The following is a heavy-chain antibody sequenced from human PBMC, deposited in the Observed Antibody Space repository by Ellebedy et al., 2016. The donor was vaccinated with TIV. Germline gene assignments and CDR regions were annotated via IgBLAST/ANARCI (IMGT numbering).Heavy chain of an antibody. CDR3: ARGRLYGGARLGGWFDP. J-gene: IGHJ5*02. V-gene: IGHV4-34*01. CDR2: IRHDGST. Sequence: MPGGSLRLSCAVYGGSFSNYYWSSIRQPPGKGLEWIGEIRHDGSTNYNPSLKSRVTMSVDTSKKQFSLNLTSVTAADTAIYYCARGRLYGGARLGGWFDPWGEGTLVTVSS. CDR1: GGSFSNYY. D-gene: IGHD4-23*01.